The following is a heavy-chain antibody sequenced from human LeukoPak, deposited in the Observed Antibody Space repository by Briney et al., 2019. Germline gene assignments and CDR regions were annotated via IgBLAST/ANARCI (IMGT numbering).Heavy chain of an antibody. CDR1: GFTFDDYA. Sequence: HPGGSLRLSCAASGFTFDDYAMHWVRQAPGKGLEWVSGISWNSGSICYADSVTGRFTISRDNAKNSLYLQMNSLRAEDTALYYCAKGDGELIYWGQGTLVTVSS. CDR3: AKGDGELIY. D-gene: IGHD3-10*01. V-gene: IGHV3-9*01. J-gene: IGHJ4*02. CDR2: ISWNSGSI.